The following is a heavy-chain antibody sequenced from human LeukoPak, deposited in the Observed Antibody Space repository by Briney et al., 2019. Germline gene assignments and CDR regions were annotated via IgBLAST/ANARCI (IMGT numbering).Heavy chain of an antibody. CDR1: GFTFGKYW. V-gene: IGHV3-7*01. D-gene: IGHD4-17*01. Sequence: GGSLRLSCVASGFTFGKYWVSWVRQAPGKGLEWVANIKLDGSEKYFVDSVKGRFTISRDNAKNSLYLQMNSLRAEDTAVYYCARCFTVTTDYFDYWGQGTLVTVSS. CDR3: ARCFTVTTDYFDY. CDR2: IKLDGSEK. J-gene: IGHJ4*02.